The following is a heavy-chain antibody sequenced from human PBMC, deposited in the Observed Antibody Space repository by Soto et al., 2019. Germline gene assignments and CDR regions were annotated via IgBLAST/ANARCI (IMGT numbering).Heavy chain of an antibody. J-gene: IGHJ2*01. V-gene: IGHV1-69*02. D-gene: IGHD4-17*01. CDR1: GGTFSSYP. Sequence: QVQLVQSGAEVKKPGSSVKVSCKVFGGTFSSYPINWVRQAHGQGLELIGRIIPNLNIAHYTQKFQVRVTITADKSTNTAHMALSSLTSEDTAVYYCAITPDYGESIYWYFDIWGRGTLVTVSS. CDR3: AITPDYGESIYWYFDI. CDR2: IIPNLNIA.